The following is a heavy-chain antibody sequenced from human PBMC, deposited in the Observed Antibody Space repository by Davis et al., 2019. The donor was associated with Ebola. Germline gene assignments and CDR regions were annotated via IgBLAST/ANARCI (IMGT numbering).Heavy chain of an antibody. Sequence: SVKVSCKASGGTFSSYAISWVRQAPGQGLEWMGGIIPIFGTANYAQKFQGRVTITRDTSASTAYMELSSLRSEDTAGYYCARDPIAAAGTDNWFDPWGQGTLVTVSS. CDR3: ARDPIAAAGTDNWFDP. J-gene: IGHJ5*02. CDR2: IIPIFGTA. D-gene: IGHD6-13*01. V-gene: IGHV1-69*05. CDR1: GGTFSSYA.